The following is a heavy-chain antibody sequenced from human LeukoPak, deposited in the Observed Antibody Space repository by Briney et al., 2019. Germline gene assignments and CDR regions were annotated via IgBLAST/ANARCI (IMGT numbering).Heavy chain of an antibody. D-gene: IGHD6-13*01. CDR1: GYTFTSDY. Sequence: GASVKVSCKASGYTFTSDYINWVRQATGQGLEWMGWMNPNSGNTGYAQKLQGRVTMTRNTSISTAYMELSSLRSEDTAVYYCARCFSTSWYCYFDFWGQGTLVTVSS. CDR2: MNPNSGNT. V-gene: IGHV1-8*01. CDR3: ARCFSTSWYCYFDF. J-gene: IGHJ4*02.